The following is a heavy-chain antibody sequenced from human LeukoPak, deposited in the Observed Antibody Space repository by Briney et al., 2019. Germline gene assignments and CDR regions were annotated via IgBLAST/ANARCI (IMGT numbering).Heavy chain of an antibody. Sequence: GGSLRLPCAASGFTFSSYAMHWVRQAPGKGLEWVAVISYDGSNKCYADSVKGRFTISRDNSKNTLYLQMNSLRAEDTAVYYCARDLVVPAANWFDPWGQGTLVTVSS. CDR3: ARDLVVPAANWFDP. CDR2: ISYDGSNK. D-gene: IGHD2-2*01. V-gene: IGHV3-30*04. CDR1: GFTFSSYA. J-gene: IGHJ5*02.